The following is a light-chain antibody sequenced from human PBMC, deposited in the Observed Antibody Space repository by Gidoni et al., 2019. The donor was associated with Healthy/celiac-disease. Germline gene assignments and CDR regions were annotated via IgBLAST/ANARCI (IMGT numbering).Light chain of an antibody. CDR2: QDS. J-gene: IGLJ1*01. Sequence: SYELTQPPSVSVSPGQTASITCSVDKLGYKYACWYQQKPGQSPVLVIYQDSKRPSGIPERFSGSNSGNTATLTISGTQAMDEADYYCQAWDSSTGVFGTGTKVTVL. CDR3: QAWDSSTGV. CDR1: KLGYKY. V-gene: IGLV3-1*01.